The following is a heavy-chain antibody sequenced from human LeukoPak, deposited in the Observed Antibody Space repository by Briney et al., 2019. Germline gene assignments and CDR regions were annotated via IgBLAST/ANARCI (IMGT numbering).Heavy chain of an antibody. CDR1: GGSFSGYY. CDR3: ARGLTDRYYYDSSGYLDY. CDR2: INHSGST. Sequence: SETLSLTCAVYGGSFSGYYWSWIRQPPGKGLEWIGEINHSGSTNYNPSLKSRVTISVDTSKNQFSLKLSSVTAADTAVYYCARGLTDRYYYDSSGYLDYWGQGTLVTVSS. J-gene: IGHJ4*02. V-gene: IGHV4-34*01. D-gene: IGHD3-22*01.